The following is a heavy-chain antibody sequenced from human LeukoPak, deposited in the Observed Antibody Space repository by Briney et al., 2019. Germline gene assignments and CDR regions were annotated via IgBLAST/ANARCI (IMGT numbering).Heavy chain of an antibody. D-gene: IGHD3-22*01. J-gene: IGHJ4*02. CDR2: INDNGAGT. V-gene: IGHV3-53*05. Sequence: PGGSPRLSCAASGFTVSSNYMSWVRQAPGKGLKWVSTINDNGAGTYYADSVKGRFTISRDNSKNTLYLQMNSLRAEDTAVYYCARDRYYYDSSGYPVFDYWGQGTLVTVSS. CDR3: ARDRYYYDSSGYPVFDY. CDR1: GFTVSSNY.